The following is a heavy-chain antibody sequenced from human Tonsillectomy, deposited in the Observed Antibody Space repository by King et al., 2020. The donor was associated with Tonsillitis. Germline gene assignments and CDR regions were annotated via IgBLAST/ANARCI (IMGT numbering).Heavy chain of an antibody. CDR1: GLTLSTYG. CDR2: VWSDGSSS. J-gene: IGHJ4*02. Sequence: VQLVESGGGVVQPGRSLSLSCAASGLTLSTYGVHWVRQAPCKGLEWVAVVWSDGSSSYYADSVKGRFTISRDNSKNTVFLQMNSLRAEDTARYYCARDSCSRTSCYIDYWGQGTLVTVSS. D-gene: IGHD2-2*02. V-gene: IGHV3-33*08. CDR3: ARDSCSRTSCYIDY.